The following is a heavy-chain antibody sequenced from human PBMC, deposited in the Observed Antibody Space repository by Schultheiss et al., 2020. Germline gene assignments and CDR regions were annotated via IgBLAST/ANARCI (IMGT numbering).Heavy chain of an antibody. V-gene: IGHV4-59*12. D-gene: IGHD4-17*01. Sequence: SETLSLTCTVSGGSISSYYWSWIRQPPGKGLEWIGYIYHSGSTYNNPSLKSRVTISVDTSKNQFSLKLSSVTAADTAVYYCARGNGNGDYDWFDPWGQGTLVTVSS. J-gene: IGHJ5*02. CDR1: GGSISSYY. CDR3: ARGNGNGDYDWFDP. CDR2: IYHSGST.